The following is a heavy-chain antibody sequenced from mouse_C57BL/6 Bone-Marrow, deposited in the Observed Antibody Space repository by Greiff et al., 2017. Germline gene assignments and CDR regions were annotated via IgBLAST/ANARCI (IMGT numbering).Heavy chain of an antibody. CDR3: ARYPLLPGDY. D-gene: IGHD2-1*01. Sequence: QVQLQQSGAELMKPGASVKLSCKATGYTFTGYWIEWVKQRPGHGLEWIGEFLPGSGSTNYNEKFKGKATFTADTSSNTAYMQLSSLTTEDSAICYCARYPLLPGDYWGQGTTLTVSS. CDR1: GYTFTGYW. CDR2: FLPGSGST. J-gene: IGHJ2*01. V-gene: IGHV1-9*01.